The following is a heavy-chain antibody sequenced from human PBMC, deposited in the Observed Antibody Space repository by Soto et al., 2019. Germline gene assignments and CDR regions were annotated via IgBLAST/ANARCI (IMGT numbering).Heavy chain of an antibody. V-gene: IGHV4-61*02. Sequence: PSETLSLTCTVSGGSISSGAYSWSWIRQSAGKGLEWIGRIYSTGTTNFNPSLKSRLTMSMDMSKNQVSLNLTSVTAADTAVYYCVRDRADFSSTYYHYFSVWGRGTLVTVSS. J-gene: IGHJ2*01. CDR2: IYSTGTT. D-gene: IGHD6-13*01. CDR3: VRDRADFSSTYYHYFSV. CDR1: GGSISSGAYS.